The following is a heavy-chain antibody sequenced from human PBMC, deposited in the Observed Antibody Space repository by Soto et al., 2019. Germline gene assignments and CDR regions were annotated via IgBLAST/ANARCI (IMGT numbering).Heavy chain of an antibody. V-gene: IGHV1-2*02. J-gene: IGHJ4*02. CDR2: IDPRSGAS. Sequence: ASVKVSCKPSGYPFTDLYIHWVRQAPGLGLEWMGWIDPRSGASRKTQRFQGRFTMTRDTSTNTVYMELSSLRSDDTAVYFCARDNYGTLDYRGQGTLVTVSS. D-gene: IGHD3-10*01. CDR3: ARDNYGTLDY. CDR1: GYPFTDLY.